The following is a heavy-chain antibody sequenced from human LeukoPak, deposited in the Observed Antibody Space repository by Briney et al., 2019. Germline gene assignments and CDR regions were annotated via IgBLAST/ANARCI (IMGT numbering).Heavy chain of an antibody. V-gene: IGHV4-59*01. D-gene: IGHD2-15*01. CDR2: IYSSGST. CDR3: ARDIGGWELPLNYFDY. J-gene: IGHJ4*02. Sequence: SETLSLTCNVSGGSIRGYYWSWIRQPPGKGLEWIGYIYSSGSTNYNPSLKSRVTMSVDTSKNQFSLKVSSVTAADTAVYYCARDIGGWELPLNYFDYWGQGTLVTVSS. CDR1: GGSIRGYY.